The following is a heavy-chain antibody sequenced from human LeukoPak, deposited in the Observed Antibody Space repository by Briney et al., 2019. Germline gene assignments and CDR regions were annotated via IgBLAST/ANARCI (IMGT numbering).Heavy chain of an antibody. J-gene: IGHJ6*03. V-gene: IGHV1-69*13. Sequence: SVKVSCKASGGTFSSYAISWVRQAPGQGLEWMGGIIPIFGTANYAQKFQGRVTITADESTSTAYMELSSLRSEDTAVYYCARVGVVAAPYYYYYMDVWGKGTTVTVSS. CDR1: GGTFSSYA. CDR2: IIPIFGTA. D-gene: IGHD2-15*01. CDR3: ARVGVVAAPYYYYYMDV.